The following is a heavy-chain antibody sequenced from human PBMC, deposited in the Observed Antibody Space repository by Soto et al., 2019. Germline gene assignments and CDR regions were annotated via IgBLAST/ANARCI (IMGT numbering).Heavy chain of an antibody. V-gene: IGHV1-69*06. D-gene: IGHD3-10*01. CDR3: AGVASGSTWYYFDY. J-gene: IGHJ4*02. CDR1: GDTFTKYA. Sequence: QLQLVQSGAEVKKPGSSVRVSCKASGDTFTKYAISWLRQAPGQGLEWMGGIVPVFGTLNHAQRFKGRVTITADKSTSTSYVELTSLTAEDTAVYYCAGVASGSTWYYFDYRGQGTLVTVSS. CDR2: IVPVFGTL.